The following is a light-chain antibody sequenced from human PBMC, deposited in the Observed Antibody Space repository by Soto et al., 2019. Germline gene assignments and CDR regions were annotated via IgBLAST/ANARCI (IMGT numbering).Light chain of an antibody. Sequence: QSALTQPPSGSAAPGQKVSISCSGSSSNIGNNYVSWYQQLPGTAPKLLIYENNKRPSGIPDRFSGSKSGTSATLGITGLQTGDEADYYCGTWDSSLSASYVFGTGTKVTVL. J-gene: IGLJ1*01. V-gene: IGLV1-51*02. CDR3: GTWDSSLSASYV. CDR1: SSNIGNNY. CDR2: ENN.